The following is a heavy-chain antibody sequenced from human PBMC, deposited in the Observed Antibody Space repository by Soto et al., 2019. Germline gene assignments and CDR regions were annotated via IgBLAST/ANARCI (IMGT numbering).Heavy chain of an antibody. CDR3: ARDRGVVVPAAFDY. CDR2: INAGNGNT. CDR1: GYTFTSYA. V-gene: IGHV1-3*01. J-gene: IGHJ4*02. Sequence: ASVKVSCKASGYTFTSYAMHWVRQAPGQRLEWMGWINAGNGNTKYSQKFQGRVTTTRDTSASTAYMELSSLRSEDTAVYYCARDRGVVVPAAFDYWGQGTPVTVSS. D-gene: IGHD2-2*01.